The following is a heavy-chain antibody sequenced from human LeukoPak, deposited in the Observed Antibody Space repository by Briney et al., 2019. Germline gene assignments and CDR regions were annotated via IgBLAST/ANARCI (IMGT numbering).Heavy chain of an antibody. Sequence: GGSLRLSCAASGFTFSSYWMHWVRQAPGKGLVWVSRINSDGSSTSYADSVKGRFTISRDNSKNTLYLQMNSLRAEDTAVYYCAKDQGSGGLVDYWGQGTLVTVSS. CDR3: AKDQGSGGLVDY. J-gene: IGHJ4*02. CDR2: INSDGSST. D-gene: IGHD3-10*01. CDR1: GFTFSSYW. V-gene: IGHV3-74*01.